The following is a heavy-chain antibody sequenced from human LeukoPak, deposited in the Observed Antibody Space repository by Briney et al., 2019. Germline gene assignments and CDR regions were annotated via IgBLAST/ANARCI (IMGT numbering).Heavy chain of an antibody. CDR2: IYSSGST. Sequence: SETLSLTCSVSGGSIRNYYWSWIRQPPGKGLELIGYIYSSGSTNYNPSLKSRVTISVDTSKNQFSLKLSSVTAADTAVYYCARHGGGYSFDYWGQGTLVTVSS. CDR3: ARHGGGYSFDY. CDR1: GGSIRNYY. J-gene: IGHJ4*02. D-gene: IGHD5-24*01. V-gene: IGHV4-59*08.